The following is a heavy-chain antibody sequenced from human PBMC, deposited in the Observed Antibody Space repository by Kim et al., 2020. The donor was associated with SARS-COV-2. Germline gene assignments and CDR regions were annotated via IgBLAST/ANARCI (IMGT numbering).Heavy chain of an antibody. D-gene: IGHD3-22*01. CDR2: TYYRSKWYN. V-gene: IGHV6-1*01. Sequence: SQTLSLTCAISGDSVSSNSAAWNWIRQSPSRGLEWLGRTYYRSKWYNDYAVSVKSRITINPDTSNNQFSLQLNSVTPEDTAVYYCARDRYYDSSGYSKSYYFDYWGQGTLVTVSS. J-gene: IGHJ4*02. CDR1: GDSVSSNSAA. CDR3: ARDRYYDSSGYSKSYYFDY.